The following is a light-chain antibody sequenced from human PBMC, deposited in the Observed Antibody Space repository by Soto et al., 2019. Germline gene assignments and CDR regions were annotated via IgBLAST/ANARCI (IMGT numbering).Light chain of an antibody. V-gene: IGKV3-11*01. CDR2: DAS. CDR3: QKRSNWPPIT. J-gene: IGKJ5*01. CDR1: QSVSNS. Sequence: EIVLTQSPATLSLSPGERATLSCRASQSVSNSLAWYQQKPGQAPRLLIYDASNRATGIPARFSGSGSGTDFTLTISSLEPEDFAVYYCQKRSNWPPITFGQGTRLEIK.